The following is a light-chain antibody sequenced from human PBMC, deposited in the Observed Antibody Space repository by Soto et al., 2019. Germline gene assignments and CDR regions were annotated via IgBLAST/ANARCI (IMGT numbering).Light chain of an antibody. Sequence: DIQMTQSPSSLSASLGDRVTITCRASQSISSYLNWYQQKPGKAPKLLIYAASSLQSGVPSRFSGSGSGTDFTLTISSLQPEDFATYYCQQSYSTLGITFGPGTKVDIK. CDR3: QQSYSTLGIT. CDR1: QSISSY. V-gene: IGKV1-39*01. J-gene: IGKJ3*01. CDR2: AAS.